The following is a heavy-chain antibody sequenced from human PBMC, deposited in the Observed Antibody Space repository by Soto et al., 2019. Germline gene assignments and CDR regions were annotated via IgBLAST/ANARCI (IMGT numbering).Heavy chain of an antibody. CDR1: GFTFSDYG. CDR2: ISGDNINS. CDR3: GREGQQLAQEKYYQFNGMDV. J-gene: IGHJ6*04. Sequence: ASVKVSCKASGFTFSDYGLSWVRQAPGQPLEWMGWISGDNINSKYSQKFQGRLTMTTDTSTATDSMGLRSLTSDDTAVYYCGREGQQLAQEKYYQFNGMDVWGKGTTVTVSS. V-gene: IGHV1-18*01. D-gene: IGHD6-13*01.